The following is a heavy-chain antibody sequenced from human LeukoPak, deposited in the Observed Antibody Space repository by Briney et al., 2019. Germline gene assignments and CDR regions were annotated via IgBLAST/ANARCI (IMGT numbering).Heavy chain of an antibody. CDR1: GGPLSAYY. J-gene: IGHJ4*02. CDR3: ATGETGSTLGGY. D-gene: IGHD1-1*01. V-gene: IGHV4-59*03. Sequence: SETLSLTCTVSGGPLSAYYWTWIRQPPGKGLEWIGYIYDNGNTNYNPSLKSRVTISVDTSKNQSSLKLSSVTAADTAVYYCATGETGSTLGGYWGQGTLVTVSS. CDR2: IYDNGNT.